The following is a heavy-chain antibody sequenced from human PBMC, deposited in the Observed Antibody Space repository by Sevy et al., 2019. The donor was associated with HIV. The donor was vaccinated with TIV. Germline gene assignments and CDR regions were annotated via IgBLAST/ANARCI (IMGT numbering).Heavy chain of an antibody. CDR1: GFTVSSSY. J-gene: IGHJ4*02. Sequence: GGSLRLSCAASGFTVSSSYMSWVRQAPGKGLECVSVIYSGGSTYYADSVKGRFTISRDNSKNTLFLQMNSLRAEDTAVYYCARTDSSGYYSSYWGQRTLVTVSS. V-gene: IGHV3-53*01. D-gene: IGHD3-22*01. CDR3: ARTDSSGYYSSY. CDR2: IYSGGST.